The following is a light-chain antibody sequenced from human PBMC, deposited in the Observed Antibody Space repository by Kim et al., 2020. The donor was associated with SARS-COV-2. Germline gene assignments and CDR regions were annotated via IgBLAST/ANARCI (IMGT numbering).Light chain of an antibody. CDR1: SSNIGSNT. CDR3: AAWDDSLHGPV. Sequence: ELTQPPSASGTPGQRVTMSCSGSSSNIGSNTVNWYQQLPGTAPKLLIYSNYQRPSGVPDRFSGSKSGTSASLAISGLQSEDEADYYCAAWDDSLHGPVFGGGTQLTVL. J-gene: IGLJ2*01. CDR2: SNY. V-gene: IGLV1-44*01.